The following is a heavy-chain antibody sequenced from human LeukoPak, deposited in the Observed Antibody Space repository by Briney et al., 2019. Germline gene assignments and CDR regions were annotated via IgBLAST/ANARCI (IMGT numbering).Heavy chain of an antibody. Sequence: GRSLRLSCAASGFTFSSYAMHWVRQAPGKGLEWVAVISYDGSNKYYADSVKGRLTISRDNSKNTLYLQMNSLRAEDTAVYYCARDKLLWFGELFFDYWGQGTLVTVSS. CDR2: ISYDGSNK. CDR1: GFTFSSYA. CDR3: ARDKLLWFGELFFDY. V-gene: IGHV3-30*07. J-gene: IGHJ4*02. D-gene: IGHD3-10*01.